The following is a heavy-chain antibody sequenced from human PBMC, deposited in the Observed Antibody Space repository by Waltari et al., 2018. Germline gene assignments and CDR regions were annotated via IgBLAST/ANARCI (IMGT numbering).Heavy chain of an antibody. V-gene: IGHV4-61*02. CDR1: GGSISSGSYY. Sequence: QVQLQESGPGLVKTSQTLSLTCTVSGGSISSGSYYWSWIRQPAGKGLEWIGRIYTSGSTNYNPSLKSRVTISVDTSKNQFSLKLSSVTAADTAVYYCARERFWGSYRGYFDYWGQGTLVTVSS. J-gene: IGHJ4*02. D-gene: IGHD3-16*02. CDR3: ARERFWGSYRGYFDY. CDR2: IYTSGST.